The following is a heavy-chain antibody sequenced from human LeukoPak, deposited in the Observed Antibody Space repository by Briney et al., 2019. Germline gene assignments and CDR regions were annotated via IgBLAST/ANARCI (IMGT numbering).Heavy chain of an antibody. CDR3: ARANKAPGVGPKYQLLTLYYYYYMDV. J-gene: IGHJ6*03. V-gene: IGHV1-18*01. CDR2: ISAYNGNT. D-gene: IGHD2-2*01. Sequence: GASVKVSCKASGYTFTSYGISWVRQAPGQGLEWMGWISAYNGNTNYAQKLQGRVTMTTDTSTSTAYMELRSLRSDDTAVYYCARANKAPGVGPKYQLLTLYYYYYMDVWGKGTTVTVSS. CDR1: GYTFTSYG.